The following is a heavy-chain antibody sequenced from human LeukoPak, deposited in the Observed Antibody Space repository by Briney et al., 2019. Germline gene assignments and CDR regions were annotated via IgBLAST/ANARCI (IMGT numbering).Heavy chain of an antibody. CDR3: ARGGWYQLPHYYYYMDV. Sequence: GGSLRLSCAASGFTFDDYGMSWVRQAPGKGLEWVSGINWNGGSTGYADSVKGRFTISRDNAKNSPYLQMNSLRAEDTALYYCARGGWYQLPHYYYYMDVWGKGTTVTVSS. V-gene: IGHV3-20*04. CDR1: GFTFDDYG. CDR2: INWNGGST. J-gene: IGHJ6*03. D-gene: IGHD2-2*01.